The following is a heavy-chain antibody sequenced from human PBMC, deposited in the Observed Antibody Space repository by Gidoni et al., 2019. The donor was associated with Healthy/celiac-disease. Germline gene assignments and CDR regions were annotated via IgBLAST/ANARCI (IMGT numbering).Heavy chain of an antibody. J-gene: IGHJ2*01. CDR2: ISSSSSYI. CDR1: GFTLSSYS. V-gene: IGHV3-21*01. Sequence: EVQLVESGGGLVKPGGSLRLSCAASGFTLSSYSRNWVRQAPGKGLEGVSSISSSSSYIYYADSVKGRFTISRDNAKNSLYLQMNSLRAEDTAVYYCAIMTDTWYFDLWGRGTLVTVSS. D-gene: IGHD2-21*02. CDR3: AIMTDTWYFDL.